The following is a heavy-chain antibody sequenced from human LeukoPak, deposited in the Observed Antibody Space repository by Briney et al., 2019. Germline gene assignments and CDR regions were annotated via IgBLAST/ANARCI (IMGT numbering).Heavy chain of an antibody. V-gene: IGHV4-39*01. CDR1: GGSISSSSYY. CDR3: ARQYSGSYPYYFDY. Sequence: PSETLSLTCTVSGGSISSSSYYWGWLRQPPGKGLEWIGSIYYSGSTYYNPSLKSRVTISVDTSKNQFSLKLSSVTAADTAVYYCARQYSGSYPYYFDYWGQGTLVTVSS. D-gene: IGHD1-26*01. CDR2: IYYSGST. J-gene: IGHJ4*02.